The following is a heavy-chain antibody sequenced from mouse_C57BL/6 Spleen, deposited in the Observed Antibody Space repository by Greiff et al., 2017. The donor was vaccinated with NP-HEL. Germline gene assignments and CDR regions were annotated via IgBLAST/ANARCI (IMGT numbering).Heavy chain of an antibody. CDR1: GYTFTEYT. J-gene: IGHJ1*03. V-gene: IGHV1-62-2*01. D-gene: IGHD2-4*01. Sequence: VKLQESGAELVKPGASVKLSCKASGYTFTEYTIHWVKQRSGQGLEWIGWFYPGSGSIRYNEKFKDKATLTADKSSSTVYMELSRLTSEDSAVYFCARHEEKTYDYDDWYFDVWGTGTTVTVSS. CDR2: FYPGSGSI. CDR3: ARHEEKTYDYDDWYFDV.